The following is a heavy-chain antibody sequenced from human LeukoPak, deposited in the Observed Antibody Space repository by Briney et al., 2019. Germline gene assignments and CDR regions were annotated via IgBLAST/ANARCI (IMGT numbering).Heavy chain of an antibody. V-gene: IGHV4-38-2*02. J-gene: IGHJ5*02. D-gene: IGHD3-10*01. CDR1: GYSISSGYY. Sequence: SETLSLTCTVPGYSISSGYYWGWIRQPPGKGLEWIGSIYHSGSTYYNPSLKSRVTISVDTSKNQFSLKLSSVTAADTAVYYCARAIMVRGVMGLLQNWFDPWGQGTLVTVSS. CDR3: ARAIMVRGVMGLLQNWFDP. CDR2: IYHSGST.